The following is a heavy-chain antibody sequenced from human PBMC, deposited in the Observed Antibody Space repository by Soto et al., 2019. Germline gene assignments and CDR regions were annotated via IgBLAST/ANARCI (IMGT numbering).Heavy chain of an antibody. CDR3: ASWGDYGDRNIDY. Sequence: SETLSLTCTVSGGSISSGGYYWSWIRQHPGKGLEWIGYIYYSGSTYYNPSLKSRVTISVDTSKNQFSLKLSSVTAADTAVYYCASWGDYGDRNIDYWGQGTLVTVSS. J-gene: IGHJ4*02. CDR1: GGSISSGGYY. CDR2: IYYSGST. V-gene: IGHV4-31*03. D-gene: IGHD4-17*01.